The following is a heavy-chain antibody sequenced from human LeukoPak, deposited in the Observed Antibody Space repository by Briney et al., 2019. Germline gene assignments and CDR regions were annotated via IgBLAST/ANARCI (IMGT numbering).Heavy chain of an antibody. CDR1: GYTFTSYD. CDR3: ARGATRGYSGYDDNYYYGMDV. D-gene: IGHD5-12*01. J-gene: IGHJ6*02. Sequence: GASVKVSCKASGYTFTSYDINWVRQATGQGLEWMGWMNPNSGNTGYAQKFQGRVTMTRNTSISTAYMELSSLRSEDTAVYYCARGATRGYSGYDDNYYYGMDVWGQGTTVTVSS. CDR2: MNPNSGNT. V-gene: IGHV1-8*01.